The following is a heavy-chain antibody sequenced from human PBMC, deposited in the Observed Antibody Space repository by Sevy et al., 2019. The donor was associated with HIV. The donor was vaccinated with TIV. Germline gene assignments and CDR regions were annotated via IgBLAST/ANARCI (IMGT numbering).Heavy chain of an antibody. CDR2: ISYSGGST. V-gene: IGHV3-23*01. CDR3: AKDRVSGTYYTGDFDY. D-gene: IGHD3-10*01. CDR1: GFTFSTYA. Sequence: GGSLRLSCAASGFTFSTYAMTWVRQAPGKGLEWASVISYSGGSTYYADSVRGQFTISRDNSKNTLYLQMNSLRVEDTAVYYCAKDRVSGTYYTGDFDYWGQGTLVTVSS. J-gene: IGHJ4*02.